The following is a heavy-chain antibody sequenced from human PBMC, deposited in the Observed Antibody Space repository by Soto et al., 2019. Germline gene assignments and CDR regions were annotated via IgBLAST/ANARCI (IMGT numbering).Heavy chain of an antibody. J-gene: IGHJ4*02. CDR1: GDSINSSNYY. CDR3: ARRYGGNFDY. V-gene: IGHV4-39*07. CDR2: ISYSGST. Sequence: PSETLSLTCTISGDSINSSNYYWGWIRQPPGKGLEWIGSISYSGSTYYNPSLKSRVTISVDTSKNQFSLKLSSVTAADTAVYYCARRYGGNFDYWGQGTLVTVSS. D-gene: IGHD3-16*01.